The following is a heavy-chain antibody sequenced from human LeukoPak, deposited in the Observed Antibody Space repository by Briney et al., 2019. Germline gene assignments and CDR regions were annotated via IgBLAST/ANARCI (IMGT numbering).Heavy chain of an antibody. Sequence: PGGSLRLSCAASGFIFSSDAMNWVRQAPGKGLEWVSGISGRGVNTYFADSVKGRFTISRDNSKNTLYLQMNSLRAEDTAVYYCAKDFFRGSIGYFDYWGQGNLVPVSP. V-gene: IGHV3-23*01. CDR1: GFIFSSDA. J-gene: IGHJ4*02. CDR3: AKDFFRGSIGYFDY. CDR2: ISGRGVNT. D-gene: IGHD3-10*01.